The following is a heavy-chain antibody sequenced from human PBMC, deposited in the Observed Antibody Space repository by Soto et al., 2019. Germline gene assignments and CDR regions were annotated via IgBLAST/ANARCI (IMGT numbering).Heavy chain of an antibody. CDR3: ARAGGNSDYFDY. V-gene: IGHV4-30-2*01. Sequence: ILSLTCAVSGGSIISGGYSWSWIRQPPGKGLEWIGYIYHSGSTYYNPSLKSRVTISVDRSKNQFSLKLSSVTAADTAVYYCARAGGNSDYFDYWGQGTLVTVSS. CDR1: GGSIISGGYS. J-gene: IGHJ4*02. CDR2: IYHSGST. D-gene: IGHD2-21*02.